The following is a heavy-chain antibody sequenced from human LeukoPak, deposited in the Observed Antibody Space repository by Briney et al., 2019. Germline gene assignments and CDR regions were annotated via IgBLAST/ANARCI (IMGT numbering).Heavy chain of an antibody. CDR3: ARRVGRYFGERAYYYNYMDV. CDR2: INHSGST. CDR1: GYSISSGYY. Sequence: QPSETLSLTCTVSGYSISSGYYWGWIRQPPGKGLEWIGEINHSGSTKNNPSLKSRVTISVDTSKNQFSLKLSSVTAADTAVYYCARRVGRYFGERAYYYNYMDVWGKGTTVTISS. J-gene: IGHJ6*03. V-gene: IGHV4-38-2*02. D-gene: IGHD3-10*01.